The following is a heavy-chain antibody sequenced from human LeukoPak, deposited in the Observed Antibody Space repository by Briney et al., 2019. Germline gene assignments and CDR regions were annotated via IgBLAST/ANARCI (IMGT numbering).Heavy chain of an antibody. CDR1: GGSISSSSYY. D-gene: IGHD6-6*01. CDR3: ARALPPEYRSSSHYFDP. V-gene: IGHV4-39*07. J-gene: IGHJ5*02. Sequence: SETLSLTCTVSGGSISSSSYYWGWIRQPPGKGLEWIGSIYYSGSTYYNPSLKSRVTISVDTSKNQFSLKLSSVTAADTAVYYCARALPPEYRSSSHYFDPWGQGTLVTVSS. CDR2: IYYSGST.